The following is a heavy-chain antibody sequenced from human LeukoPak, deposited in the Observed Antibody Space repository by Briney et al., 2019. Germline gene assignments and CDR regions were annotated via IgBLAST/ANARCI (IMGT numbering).Heavy chain of an antibody. D-gene: IGHD1-26*01. J-gene: IGHJ4*02. Sequence: GGSLRLSCAASGFIFSTYAMSWVRQAPGKGLEWVSGLSGSGNRAYYADSVKGRFTISRDNSKNTLFLQMNSLRAEDTAVYYCAKYAVGEAFFGDYWGQGTLVTASS. CDR1: GFIFSTYA. CDR3: AKYAVGEAFFGDY. CDR2: LSGSGNRA. V-gene: IGHV3-23*01.